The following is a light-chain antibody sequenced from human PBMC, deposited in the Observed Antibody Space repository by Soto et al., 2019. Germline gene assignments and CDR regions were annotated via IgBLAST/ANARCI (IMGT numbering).Light chain of an antibody. J-gene: IGKJ2*01. Sequence: EIVLTQSPGTLSLSPGEIATLSCRASQSVSNNYLAWYQQKPGQAPRLLIYGSSSRAAGIPDRFRGSGTGTDFTLTIRRLEPEDFGVYYCQQYSDAPHTFGLGTKVDIK. V-gene: IGKV3-20*01. CDR2: GSS. CDR3: QQYSDAPHT. CDR1: QSVSNNY.